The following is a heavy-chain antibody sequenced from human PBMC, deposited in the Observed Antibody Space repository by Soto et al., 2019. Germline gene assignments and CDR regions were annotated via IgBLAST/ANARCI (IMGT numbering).Heavy chain of an antibody. Sequence: GGSLRLSCAASGFTVSTRYMGWVRQAPGKGLEWVSAISGSGGSTYYADSVKGRFTISRDNSKNTLYLQMNSLRAEDTAVYYCAKAVAGLYWYFDLWGRGTLVTVSS. CDR2: ISGSGGST. V-gene: IGHV3-23*01. CDR1: GFTVSTRY. CDR3: AKAVAGLYWYFDL. J-gene: IGHJ2*01. D-gene: IGHD6-19*01.